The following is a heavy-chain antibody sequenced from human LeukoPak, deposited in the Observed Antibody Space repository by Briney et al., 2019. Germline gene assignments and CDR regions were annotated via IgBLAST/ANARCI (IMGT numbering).Heavy chain of an antibody. CDR2: IYYSGNT. CDR1: GGSISSSSYY. D-gene: IGHD5-24*01. Sequence: PSETLSLTCTVSGGSISSSSYYWGWVRQPPGKGLEWIGSIYYSGNTYYNPSLKSRVTISVDTSKNQFSLKLSSVTAADTAVYYCARHRTRDGSTSFDYWGQGTLVTDSS. V-gene: IGHV4-39*01. J-gene: IGHJ4*02. CDR3: ARHRTRDGSTSFDY.